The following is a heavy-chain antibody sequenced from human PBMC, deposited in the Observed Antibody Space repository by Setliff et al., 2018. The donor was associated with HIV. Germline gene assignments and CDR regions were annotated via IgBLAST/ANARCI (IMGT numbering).Heavy chain of an antibody. Sequence: GGSLRLSCAASGFTFSDCSMNWVRQAPGKGLEWISYITSTGSTIFYADSVKGRFTISRDNDKNSVHLQMTSLRAEDTAVYYCASEGYYYDSSGYPLDAFDIWGQGTMVT. J-gene: IGHJ3*02. D-gene: IGHD3-22*01. CDR2: ITSTGSTI. CDR1: GFTFSDCS. CDR3: ASEGYYYDSSGYPLDAFDI. V-gene: IGHV3-48*01.